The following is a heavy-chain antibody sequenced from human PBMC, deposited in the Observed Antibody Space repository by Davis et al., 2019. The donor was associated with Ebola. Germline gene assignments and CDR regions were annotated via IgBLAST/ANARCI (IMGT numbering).Heavy chain of an antibody. CDR3: AKPHLEVIFSGWANYYYYGMDV. CDR1: GFTFGSFA. D-gene: IGHD6-19*01. CDR2: VTSSGGGT. V-gene: IGHV3-23*01. J-gene: IGHJ6*02. Sequence: PGGSLRLSCAASGFTFGSFAMTWARQAPGKGLEWVSAVTSSGGGTYYADSVKGRFTISRDNSKNTLYLQMNSLRAEDTAVYYCAKPHLEVIFSGWANYYYYGMDVWGQGTTVTVSS.